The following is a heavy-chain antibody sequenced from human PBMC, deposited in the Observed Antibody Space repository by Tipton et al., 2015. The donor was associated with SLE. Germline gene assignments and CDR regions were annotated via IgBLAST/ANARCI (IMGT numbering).Heavy chain of an antibody. V-gene: IGHV4-59*01. CDR1: GGSISPYY. Sequence: TLSLTCSVSGGSISPYYWNWIRQSPGKGLEWIGYIYYKGSTDYNPSLKSRVTISVDTSKNQFSLKLSSVTAADTAVYYCAREEGQWDAFDIWGQGAMVTVSS. J-gene: IGHJ3*02. CDR2: IYYKGST. D-gene: IGHD6-19*01. CDR3: AREEGQWDAFDI.